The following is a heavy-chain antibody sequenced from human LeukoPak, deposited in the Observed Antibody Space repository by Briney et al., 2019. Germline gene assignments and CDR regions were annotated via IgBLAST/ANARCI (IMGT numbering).Heavy chain of an antibody. D-gene: IGHD4-17*01. V-gene: IGHV4-61*01. CDR3: ARGGETRDYYFDS. CDR2: TYYSGSP. J-gene: IGHJ4*02. CDR1: GGSVSNNTYY. Sequence: SETLSLTCTVSGGSVSNNTYYWSWIRQPPGKGLEWIGCTYYSGSPNYNPSLKSRVTISVDTSKHQFSLRLNSVTAADTAVYYCARGGETRDYYFDSSGQGTLATVSS.